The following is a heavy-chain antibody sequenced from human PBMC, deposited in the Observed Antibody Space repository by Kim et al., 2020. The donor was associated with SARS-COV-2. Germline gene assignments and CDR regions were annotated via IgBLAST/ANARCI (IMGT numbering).Heavy chain of an antibody. Sequence: GGSLRLSCAASGFTFDDYAMHWVRQAPGKGLEWVSGISWNSGSIGYADSVKGRFTISRDNAKNSLYLQMNSLRAEDTALYYCAKLCFDSSGSEEDGGMDVWGQGTTVTVSS. CDR1: GFTFDDYA. D-gene: IGHD3-22*01. J-gene: IGHJ6*02. CDR2: ISWNSGSI. CDR3: AKLCFDSSGSEEDGGMDV. V-gene: IGHV3-9*01.